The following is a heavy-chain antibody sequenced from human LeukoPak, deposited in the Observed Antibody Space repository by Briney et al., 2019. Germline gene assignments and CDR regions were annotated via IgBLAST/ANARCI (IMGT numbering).Heavy chain of an antibody. CDR3: ARTYSSGWYPPWDYYYYGMDV. D-gene: IGHD6-19*01. J-gene: IGHJ6*02. CDR2: IYSGGST. CDR1: GFTVSSNY. V-gene: IGHV3-53*01. Sequence: AGGSLRLSCAASGFTVSSNYMSWVRQAPGKGLEWVSVIYSGGSTYYADSVKGRFTISRDNSKNTLYLQMNSLRAEDTAVYYCARTYSSGWYPPWDYYYYGMDVWGQGTTVTVSS.